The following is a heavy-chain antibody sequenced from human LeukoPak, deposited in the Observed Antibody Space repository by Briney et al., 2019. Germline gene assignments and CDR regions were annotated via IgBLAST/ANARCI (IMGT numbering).Heavy chain of an antibody. CDR1: GFTFSSYA. D-gene: IGHD6-13*01. CDR3: AKHGTSLAATGQLDY. V-gene: IGHV3-64*04. J-gene: IGHJ4*02. CDR2: ISSNGDST. Sequence: GGSLRLSCSASGFTFSSYAMHWVRQAPGKGLEYVSAISSNGDSTYYADSVKGRFTISRDNSKNTLYLQMNSLRAEDTAVYYCAKHGTSLAATGQLDYWGQGTLVTVSS.